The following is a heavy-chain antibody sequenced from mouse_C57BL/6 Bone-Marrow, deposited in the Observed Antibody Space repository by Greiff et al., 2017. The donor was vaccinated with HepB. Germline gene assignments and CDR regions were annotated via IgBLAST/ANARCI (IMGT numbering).Heavy chain of an antibody. D-gene: IGHD1-1*01. Sequence: VQLQQSGAELVRPGASVTLSCKASGYTFTDYEMHWVKQTPVHGLEWIGAIDPETGGTAYNQKFKGKAILTADKSSSTAYMELRSLTSEDSAVYDGTRAGEDGSSDWCAYGGQGTLVTVDA. CDR3: TRAGEDGSSDWCAY. V-gene: IGHV1-15*01. J-gene: IGHJ3*01. CDR1: GYTFTDYE. CDR2: IDPETGGT.